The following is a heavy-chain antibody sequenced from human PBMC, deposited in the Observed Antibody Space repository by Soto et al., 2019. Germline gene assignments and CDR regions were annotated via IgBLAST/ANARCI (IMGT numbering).Heavy chain of an antibody. Sequence: ASVKVSCKTSGCSFTNYFLHWVRQAPGQGLEWMGIINPSDGSTRYAQRIQGRVTMARDTSTGTVYMELSSLRSEDTAVYYCARGYGSGTYYEHWGQGTLVTVSS. CDR3: ARGYGSGTYYEH. V-gene: IGHV1-46*01. J-gene: IGHJ4*02. D-gene: IGHD3-10*01. CDR2: INPSDGST. CDR1: GCSFTNYF.